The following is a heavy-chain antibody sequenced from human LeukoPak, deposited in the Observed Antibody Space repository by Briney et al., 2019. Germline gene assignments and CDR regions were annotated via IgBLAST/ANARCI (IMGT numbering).Heavy chain of an antibody. CDR3: ARTLGYCSSTSCYFAEYFQH. Sequence: PSETLSLTRAVYGGSLSGYYWSWIGQPPGKGLEWIGEINHSGSTNSNPSLQRRVTISVDTSKNQFSLKLSSVTAADTAVYYCARTLGYCSSTSCYFAEYFQHWGQGTLVTVSS. CDR1: GGSLSGYY. CDR2: INHSGST. V-gene: IGHV4-34*01. J-gene: IGHJ1*01. D-gene: IGHD2-2*01.